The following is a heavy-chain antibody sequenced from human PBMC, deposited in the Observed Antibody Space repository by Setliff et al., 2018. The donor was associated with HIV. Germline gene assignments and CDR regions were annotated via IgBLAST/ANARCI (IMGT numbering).Heavy chain of an antibody. V-gene: IGHV1-3*01. Sequence: ASVKVSCKASGYTFTTYSLHWVRQAPGHSLEWVGWINVGKGDTKYSQELQDRITITRDTSANTAYMELSSLRSDDTAVYFCVRGALLAAFDFDYWGQGTLVTVSS. CDR3: VRGALLAAFDFDY. CDR1: GYTFTTYS. CDR2: INVGKGDT. D-gene: IGHD3-10*01. J-gene: IGHJ4*01.